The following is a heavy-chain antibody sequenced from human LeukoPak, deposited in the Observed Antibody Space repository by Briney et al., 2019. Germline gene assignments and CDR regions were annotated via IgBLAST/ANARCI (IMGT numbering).Heavy chain of an antibody. CDR3: ASGGFCSGGNCYGVLSN. J-gene: IGHJ4*02. CDR2: INVGNGNT. CDR1: GYIFTSYA. D-gene: IGHD2-15*01. Sequence: ASVKVSCKASGYIFTSYAMHWVRQAPGQRLEWMGWINVGNGNTKYSQKFQGRVTITRDTSASTAYMELSSLRSEDTAVYYCASGGFCSGGNCYGVLSNWGQGTLVTVSS. V-gene: IGHV1-3*01.